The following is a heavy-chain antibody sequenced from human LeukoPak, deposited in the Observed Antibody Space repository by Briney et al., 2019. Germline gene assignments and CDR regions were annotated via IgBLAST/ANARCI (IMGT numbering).Heavy chain of an antibody. V-gene: IGHV1-2*06. CDR3: ARQVRGVTLFDY. Sequence: ASVKVSCKASGYTFTGYYMHWVRQAPGQGLEWMGRLNPNSGGTNYAQKFQGRVTMTRDTSISTAYMELSRLRSDDTAVYYCARQVRGVTLFDYWGQGTLVTVSS. D-gene: IGHD3-10*01. CDR2: LNPNSGGT. CDR1: GYTFTGYY. J-gene: IGHJ4*02.